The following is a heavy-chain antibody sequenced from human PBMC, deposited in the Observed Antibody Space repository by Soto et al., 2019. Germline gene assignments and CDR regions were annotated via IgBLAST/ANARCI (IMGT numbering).Heavy chain of an antibody. Sequence: PSETLSLTCTVSGGSISSSSYYWGWIRQPPGKGLEWIGSIYYSGSTYYNPSLKSRVTISVDTSKNQFSLKLSSVTAADTAVYYCARVLRYCSGGSCYTVDPWGQGTLVTVSS. J-gene: IGHJ5*02. D-gene: IGHD2-15*01. CDR1: GGSISSSSYY. V-gene: IGHV4-39*07. CDR3: ARVLRYCSGGSCYTVDP. CDR2: IYYSGST.